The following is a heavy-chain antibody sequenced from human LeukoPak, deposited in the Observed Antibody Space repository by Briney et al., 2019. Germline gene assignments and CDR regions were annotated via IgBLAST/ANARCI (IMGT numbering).Heavy chain of an antibody. D-gene: IGHD3-10*01. V-gene: IGHV1-2*02. J-gene: IGHJ4*02. Sequence: ASVEVSCKASGYTFTDSYIHWVRQAPGQGLEWMGWINPNSGGTHYAQKFLGRVTMTRDTSISTAYMELSRLRSDDTAVYYCARDYGSHDYWGQGTLVTVSS. CDR2: INPNSGGT. CDR1: GYTFTDSY. CDR3: ARDYGSHDY.